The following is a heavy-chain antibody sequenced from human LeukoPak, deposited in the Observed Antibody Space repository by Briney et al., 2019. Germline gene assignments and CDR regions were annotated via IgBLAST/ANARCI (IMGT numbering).Heavy chain of an antibody. CDR2: INWNSDTK. CDR3: AKDTGGNGAYFYAMDV. V-gene: IGHV3-9*01. J-gene: IGHJ6*02. Sequence: LTGRSLRLSCVGSGFAFHNYAMHWVRRPPGKGLEWVSAINWNSDTKAYADSVKGRFTISRDRARNSLYLQMDCLRPEDTALYYCAKDTGGNGAYFYAMDVWGQGTSVTVSS. CDR1: GFAFHNYA. D-gene: IGHD4-23*01.